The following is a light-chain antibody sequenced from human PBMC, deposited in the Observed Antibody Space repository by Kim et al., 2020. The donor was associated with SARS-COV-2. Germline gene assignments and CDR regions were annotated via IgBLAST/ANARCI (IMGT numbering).Light chain of an antibody. CDR3: QRSYITPPDT. J-gene: IGKJ2*01. V-gene: IGKV1-39*01. Sequence: DIQMTQSPSSLSASVGDRVTITCRASQSISSYLNWYQQKPGKAPKLLIYAASSLQSGVPSRFSGSGSGTDFTLTISSLQPEDFATYFCQRSYITPPDTFGQGTELEI. CDR2: AAS. CDR1: QSISSY.